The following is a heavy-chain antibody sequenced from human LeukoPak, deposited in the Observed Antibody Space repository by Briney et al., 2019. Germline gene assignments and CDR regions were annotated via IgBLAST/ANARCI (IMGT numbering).Heavy chain of an antibody. V-gene: IGHV3-30*04. CDR1: GFPFSSYA. CDR2: ISYDGSNK. J-gene: IGHJ3*02. Sequence: GGSLRLSCAASGFPFSSYALHWVRQAPGKGLEWVAVISYDGSNKYYADSVKGRFTISRDNSKNTLYLQMNSLRAEDTAVYYCARDCDSSGYYSVGFDAFDIWGQGTMVTVSS. CDR3: ARDCDSSGYYSVGFDAFDI. D-gene: IGHD3-22*01.